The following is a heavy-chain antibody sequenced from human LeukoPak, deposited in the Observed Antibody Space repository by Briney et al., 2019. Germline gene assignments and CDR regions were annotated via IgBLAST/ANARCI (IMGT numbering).Heavy chain of an antibody. CDR1: GFTFSSYW. J-gene: IGHJ4*02. CDR2: IRGDGSLT. Sequence: GGSLRPSCAASGFTFSSYWMTWVRQAPGKGLVWVSRIRGDGSLTNYAGSVKGRFTISRDNSKNTLLLQMNSLGPEDTGVYYCARGEISVSTITFWGQGTLVTVSS. V-gene: IGHV3-74*01. D-gene: IGHD5/OR15-5a*01. CDR3: ARGEISVSTITF.